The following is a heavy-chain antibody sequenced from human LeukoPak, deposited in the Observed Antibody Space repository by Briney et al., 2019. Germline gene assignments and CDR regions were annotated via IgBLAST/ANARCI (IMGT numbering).Heavy chain of an antibody. CDR1: GYTFTSYY. V-gene: IGHV1-46*01. D-gene: IGHD6-19*01. CDR3: ASPIAVAGPGFDY. J-gene: IGHJ4*02. CDR2: INPSGGST. Sequence: ASVKVSCKASGYTFTSYYMHWVRQAPGQGLEWMGIINPSGGSTSYAQKFQGRVTMTRDTSTSTAYMELSSLRSEDTAVYYCASPIAVAGPGFDYWGQGTLVTVSS.